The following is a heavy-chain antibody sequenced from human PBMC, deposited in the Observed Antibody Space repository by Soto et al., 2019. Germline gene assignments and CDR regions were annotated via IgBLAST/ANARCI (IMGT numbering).Heavy chain of an antibody. CDR2: INPSGGGT. V-gene: IGHV1-46*01. CDR3: ARPRGSGLGYSFDS. D-gene: IGHD3-16*01. Sequence: QVQLVQSGAEVKEPGASIKLSCKASGYTFTNYYIHWVRQAPAQGLEWMGIINPSGGGTSYAQNCQRRVTMTRDTSTTTVYRERNSLRPDDLAVYYCARPRGSGLGYSFDSWGQGTVVTVYS. J-gene: IGHJ4*02. CDR1: GYTFTNYY.